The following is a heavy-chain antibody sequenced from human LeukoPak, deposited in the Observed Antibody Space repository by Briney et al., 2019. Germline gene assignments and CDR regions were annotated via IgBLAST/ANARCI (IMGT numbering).Heavy chain of an antibody. V-gene: IGHV1-2*02. CDR1: GYTFTGYY. Sequence: ASVKVSCKASGYTFTGYYMHWVRQAPGQGLEWMGWINPNSGGTNYAQKFQGRVTMTRDTSISTAYMELRSLRSDDTAVYYCAREWNYYDSRAFDYWGQGTLVTVSS. J-gene: IGHJ4*02. CDR2: INPNSGGT. D-gene: IGHD3-22*01. CDR3: AREWNYYDSRAFDY.